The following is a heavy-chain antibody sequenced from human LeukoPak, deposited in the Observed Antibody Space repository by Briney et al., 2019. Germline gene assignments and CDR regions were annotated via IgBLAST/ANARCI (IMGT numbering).Heavy chain of an antibody. CDR1: GFTFSSYA. D-gene: IGHD6-13*01. V-gene: IGHV3-30*02. J-gene: IGHJ4*02. CDR3: AKDYSSSWYGFDY. Sequence: GGSLRLSCAASGFTFSSYAMHWVRQAPGKGLEWVAFIRYDGSNEYYADSVKGPFTISRDNSKNTLYLQMNSLKAEDTAVYYCAKDYSSSWYGFDYWGQGTLVTVSS. CDR2: IRYDGSNE.